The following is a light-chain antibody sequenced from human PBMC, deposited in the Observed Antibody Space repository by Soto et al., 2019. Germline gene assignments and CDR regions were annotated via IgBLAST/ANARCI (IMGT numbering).Light chain of an antibody. J-gene: IGKJ3*01. V-gene: IGKV3-15*01. Sequence: EIVMTQSPATLSVSPGERATLSCRASQSVTSNLAWYQQNPGQAPRLLIYGASTRATGIPARFSGSGSGTEFNLTISTLQSEDFAVYYCHQYNNWPLTFGPGTKVDIK. CDR3: HQYNNWPLT. CDR2: GAS. CDR1: QSVTSN.